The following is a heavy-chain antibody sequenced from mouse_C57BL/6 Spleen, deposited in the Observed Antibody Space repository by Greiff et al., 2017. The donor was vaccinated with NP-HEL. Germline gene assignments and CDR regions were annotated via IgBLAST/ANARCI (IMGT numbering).Heavy chain of an antibody. V-gene: IGHV1-64*01. Sequence: QVQLQQPGAELVKPGASVKLSCKASGYTFTSYWMHWVKQRPGQGLEWIGMIHPNSGSTNYNEKFKSKATLTVDKSSSTAYMQLSSLTSEDSAVYYCARWYDQGYFDYWGQGTTLTVSS. CDR1: GYTFTSYW. CDR3: ARWYDQGYFDY. J-gene: IGHJ2*01. CDR2: IHPNSGST. D-gene: IGHD1-1*02.